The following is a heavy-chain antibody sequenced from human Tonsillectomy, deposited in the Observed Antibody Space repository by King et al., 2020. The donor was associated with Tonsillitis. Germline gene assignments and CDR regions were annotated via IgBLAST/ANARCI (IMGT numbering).Heavy chain of an antibody. CDR1: GGSVSSINW. Sequence: QLQESGPRLVKPSGTLSLTCAVSGGSVSSINWWSWVRQPPGKGLEWIGEVFHSGRTTYNPSLERRVTISVDKSRNQFSLNLNSVTAADTAVYYCASSPTPYYFDFWGRGALVTVSS. CDR2: VFHSGRT. CDR3: ASSPTPYYFDF. J-gene: IGHJ4*02. D-gene: IGHD6-6*01. V-gene: IGHV4-4*02.